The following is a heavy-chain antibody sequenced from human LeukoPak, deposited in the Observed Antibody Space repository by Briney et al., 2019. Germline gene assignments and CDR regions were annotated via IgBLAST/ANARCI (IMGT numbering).Heavy chain of an antibody. J-gene: IGHJ5*02. D-gene: IGHD6-13*01. V-gene: IGHV4-34*01. CDR2: INYSGST. CDR3: ARPYSSNWYEGNWFDP. CDR1: GGSFSGYY. Sequence: SETLSLTCAVYGGSFSGYYWSWIRQPPGKGLEWIGEINYSGSTNYNPSLKSRVTISVDTSKNQFSLKLSSVTAADTAVYYCARPYSSNWYEGNWFDPWGQGTLVTVSS.